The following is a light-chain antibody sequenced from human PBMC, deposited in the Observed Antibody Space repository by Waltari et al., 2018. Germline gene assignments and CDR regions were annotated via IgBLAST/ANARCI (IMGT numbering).Light chain of an antibody. CDR1: SGHSDYI. V-gene: IGLV4-60*03. CDR2: LEGSGSY. Sequence: QPVLTQSSSASASLGSSVKLSSTLSSGHSDYIIARHPRQPGKAPRYLMRLEGSGSYNKGSGVPDRFSGSSSGADRYLTISNLQSEDEADYYCETWDRYTWVFGGGTKLTVL. J-gene: IGLJ3*02. CDR3: ETWDRYTWV.